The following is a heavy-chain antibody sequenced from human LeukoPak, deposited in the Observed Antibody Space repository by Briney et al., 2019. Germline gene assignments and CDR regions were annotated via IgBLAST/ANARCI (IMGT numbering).Heavy chain of an antibody. CDR3: ARALPYSRNYYYYGMDV. Sequence: TGGSLRLSCAASGFTFSSYAMHWVRQAPGKGLEWVAVISYDGSNKYYADSVKGRFTISRDNSKNTLYLQMNSLRAEDTAVYYCARALPYSRNYYYYGMDVWGQGTTVTVSS. V-gene: IGHV3-30-3*01. CDR1: GFTFSSYA. CDR2: ISYDGSNK. D-gene: IGHD1-26*01. J-gene: IGHJ6*02.